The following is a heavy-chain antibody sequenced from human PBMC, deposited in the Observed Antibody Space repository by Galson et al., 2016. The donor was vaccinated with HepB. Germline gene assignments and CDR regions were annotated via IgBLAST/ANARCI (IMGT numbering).Heavy chain of an antibody. D-gene: IGHD5/OR15-5a*01. J-gene: IGHJ6*02. CDR2: INQSGGT. V-gene: IGHV4-34*01. Sequence: SETLSLTCAVYGGSFSTYHWSWIRQSPGKGLEWMGEINQSGGTKDNPSLKSRVTISIDTSKSQFSLTLTSVTAADTDVYYCARNFYSGAWKGGRRVYSSAMDVWGRGTTGTVSS. CDR1: GGSFSTYH. CDR3: ARNFYSGAWKGGRRVYSSAMDV.